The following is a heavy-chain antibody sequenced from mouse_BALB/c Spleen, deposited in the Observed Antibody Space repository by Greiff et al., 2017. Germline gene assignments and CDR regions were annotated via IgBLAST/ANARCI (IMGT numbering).Heavy chain of an antibody. D-gene: IGHD2-1*01. J-gene: IGHJ4*01. V-gene: IGHV5-17*02. Sequence: EVKLMESGGGLVQPGGSRKLSCAASGFTFSSFGMHWVRQAPEKGLEWVAYISSGSSTIYYADTVKGRFTISRDNPKNTLFLQMTSLRSEDTAMYYCARWDGKGAMDYWGQGTSVTVSS. CDR3: ARWDGKGAMDY. CDR2: ISSGSSTI. CDR1: GFTFSSFG.